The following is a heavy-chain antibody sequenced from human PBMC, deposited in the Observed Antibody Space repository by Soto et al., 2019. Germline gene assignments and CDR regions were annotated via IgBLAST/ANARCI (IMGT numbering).Heavy chain of an antibody. CDR3: ARDLGILDIVLVPAAIFNYYYYYGMDV. CDR1: GGTFSSYA. D-gene: IGHD2-2*02. CDR2: IIPIFGTA. V-gene: IGHV1-69*12. Sequence: QVQLVQSGAEVKKPGSSVKVSCKASGGTFSSYAISWVRQAPGQGLEWMGGIIPIFGTANYAQKFQGRVTITADESTSTAYMELSSLRSEDTAVYYCARDLGILDIVLVPAAIFNYYYYYGMDVWGQGTTVTVSS. J-gene: IGHJ6*02.